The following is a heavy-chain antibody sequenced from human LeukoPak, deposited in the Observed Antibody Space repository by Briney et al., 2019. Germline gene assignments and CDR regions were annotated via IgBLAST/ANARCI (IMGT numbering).Heavy chain of an antibody. D-gene: IGHD5-18*01. CDR3: ARSRQIQLWLEFDY. CDR2: IYYSGST. Sequence: LSETLSLTCTVSGGSISTYYWSWIRQPPGKGLEWIGYIYYSGSTNYNPSLKSRVTISVDTSKNQFSLKLSSVTAADTAVYYCARSRQIQLWLEFDYWGQGTLVTVSS. CDR1: GGSISTYY. V-gene: IGHV4-59*01. J-gene: IGHJ4*02.